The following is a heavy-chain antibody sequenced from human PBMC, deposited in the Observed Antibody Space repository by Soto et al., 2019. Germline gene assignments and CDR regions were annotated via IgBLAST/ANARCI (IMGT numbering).Heavy chain of an antibody. D-gene: IGHD2-2*01. CDR1: GGSFSGYY. CDR3: ASTRRSYYSMDV. Sequence: QVQLQQWGAGLLKPSETLSLTCAVYGGSFSGYYWSWIRQPPGKGLEWIGEINHSGSTNYNPSLKSRVTISVDTSKNQFSLKLSSVTAADTAVYYCASTRRSYYSMDVWGKGTTVTVSS. V-gene: IGHV4-34*01. J-gene: IGHJ6*03. CDR2: INHSGST.